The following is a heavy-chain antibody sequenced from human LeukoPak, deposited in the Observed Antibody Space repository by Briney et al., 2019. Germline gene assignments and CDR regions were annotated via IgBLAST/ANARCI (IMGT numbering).Heavy chain of an antibody. D-gene: IGHD1-26*01. CDR2: SYSGGSS. CDR1: GFTVSTDH. J-gene: IGHJ4*02. Sequence: PGGSLRLSCAASGFTVSTDHMSWVRQAPGKGLEWVAVSYSGGSSQYAESVKGRFIISRDNSKNMLYLQMNSLRAEDTALYYCARVWELSFDHWGQGTLVTVSS. CDR3: ARVWELSFDH. V-gene: IGHV3-53*01.